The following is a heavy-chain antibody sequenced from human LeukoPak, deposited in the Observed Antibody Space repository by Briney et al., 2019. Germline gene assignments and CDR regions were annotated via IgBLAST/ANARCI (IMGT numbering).Heavy chain of an antibody. CDR1: GFTFSSYA. CDR2: ISYDGSNK. CDR3: ARGGSYGGNPPGDY. D-gene: IGHD4-23*01. Sequence: GGSLRLSCAASGFTFSSYAMHWVRQAPGKGLEWVAVISYDGSNKYYADSVKGRFTIFRDNSKNALYLQMNSLRAEDTAVYYCARGGSYGGNPPGDYWGQGTLVTVSS. V-gene: IGHV3-30-3*01. J-gene: IGHJ4*02.